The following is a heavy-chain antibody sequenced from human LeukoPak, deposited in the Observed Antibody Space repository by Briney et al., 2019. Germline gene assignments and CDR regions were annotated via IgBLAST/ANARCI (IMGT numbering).Heavy chain of an antibody. J-gene: IGHJ4*02. V-gene: IGHV4-34*01. CDR1: GGSISSYY. D-gene: IGHD3-10*01. CDR3: ARGTVRGVFGY. Sequence: SETLSLTCTVSGGSISSYYWSWIRQPPGKGLEWIGEINHSGSTNYNPSLKSRVTISVDTSKNQFSLKLSSVTAADTAVYYCARGTVRGVFGYWGQGTLVTVSS. CDR2: INHSGST.